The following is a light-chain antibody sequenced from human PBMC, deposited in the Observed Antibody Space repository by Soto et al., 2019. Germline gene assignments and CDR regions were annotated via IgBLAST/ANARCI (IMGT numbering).Light chain of an antibody. V-gene: IGLV2-14*01. CDR1: SSHVGAYNF. Sequence: QSALTQPASVSGSPGQSITISCTGTSSHVGAYNFVSWYQQYPGKAPKVMIYEVNNRPSGVSNRFSGSKSGNTASLTISGLQAEDEADYYCSSFTRSSTYVFGSGTKLTVL. J-gene: IGLJ1*01. CDR2: EVN. CDR3: SSFTRSSTYV.